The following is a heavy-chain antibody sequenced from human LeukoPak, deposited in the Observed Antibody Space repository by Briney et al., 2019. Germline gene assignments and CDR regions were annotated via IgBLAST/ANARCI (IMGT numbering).Heavy chain of an antibody. CDR3: ARSPQLRFLEWLPDY. J-gene: IGHJ4*02. Sequence: GGSLRLSCAASGFTFSSYSMNWVRQAPGKGLEWVSSISSSSSYIYYADSVKGRFTISRDNAKNSLYLQMNSLRAEDTAVYYCARSPQLRFLEWLPDYWGQGTLGTVSS. V-gene: IGHV3-21*01. CDR1: GFTFSSYS. D-gene: IGHD3-3*01. CDR2: ISSSSSYI.